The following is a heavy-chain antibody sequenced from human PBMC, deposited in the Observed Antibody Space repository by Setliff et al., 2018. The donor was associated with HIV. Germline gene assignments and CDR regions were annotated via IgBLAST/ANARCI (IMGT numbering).Heavy chain of an antibody. D-gene: IGHD3-22*01. V-gene: IGHV4-39*01. Sequence: SETLSLTCTVSGGSISSSSYYWGWIRQPPGKGLEWTGSIYYSGSTYYNPSLKSRVTISVDTSKNQFSLKLSSVTAADTAVYYCARHHPFYDSSGSPSDYWGQGTLVTVSS. CDR2: IYYSGST. J-gene: IGHJ4*02. CDR3: ARHHPFYDSSGSPSDY. CDR1: GGSISSSSYY.